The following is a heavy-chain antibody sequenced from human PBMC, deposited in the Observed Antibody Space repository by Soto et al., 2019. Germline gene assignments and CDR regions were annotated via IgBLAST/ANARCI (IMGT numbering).Heavy chain of an antibody. Sequence: GSLRLSCAASGFTFSSDAMSWVRQAPGKGLEWVSAISGSGGSTYYADSVKGRFTISRDNSKNTLYLQMNSLRAEDTAVYYCAKATIRGYYYYGMDVWDQGTTVTVSS. D-gene: IGHD5-12*01. CDR2: ISGSGGST. J-gene: IGHJ6*02. V-gene: IGHV3-23*01. CDR3: AKATIRGYYYYGMDV. CDR1: GFTFSSDA.